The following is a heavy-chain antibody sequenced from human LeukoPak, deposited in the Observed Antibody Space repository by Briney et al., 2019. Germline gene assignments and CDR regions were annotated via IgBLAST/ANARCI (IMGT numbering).Heavy chain of an antibody. D-gene: IGHD3-3*01. V-gene: IGHV3-21*04. CDR1: GFTFSSYS. J-gene: IGHJ4*02. CDR2: ITSRSSYT. CDR3: AKGVGTNKGGYYFDY. Sequence: GGSLRLSCAASGFTFSSYSMNWVRQAPGKGLEWVSSITSRSSYTFYADSVKGRFTISRDNAENSVYLQMNSLRAEDTAVYYCAKGVGTNKGGYYFDYWGQGTPVTVSS.